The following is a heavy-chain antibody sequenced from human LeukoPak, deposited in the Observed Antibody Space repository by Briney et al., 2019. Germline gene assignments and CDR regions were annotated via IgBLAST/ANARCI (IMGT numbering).Heavy chain of an antibody. CDR1: GFTFSSYW. J-gene: IGHJ1*01. D-gene: IGHD4-23*01. CDR2: IKQDGSEK. V-gene: IGHV3-7*04. Sequence: GGSLRLSCAASGFTFSSYWMSWVRQAPGKGLEWVANIKQDGSEKYYVDPVKGRFTISRDNAKNSLYLQMNSLRAEDTAVYYCARGGTVASAEYFQHWGQGTLVTVSS. CDR3: ARGGTVASAEYFQH.